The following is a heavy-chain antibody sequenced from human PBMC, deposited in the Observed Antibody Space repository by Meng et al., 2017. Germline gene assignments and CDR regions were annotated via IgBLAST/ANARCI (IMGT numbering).Heavy chain of an antibody. V-gene: IGHV7-4-1*02. CDR1: GYTFTRYA. Sequence: QVQLVQSGDGLKKTGALVKVSCKGSGYTFTRYAMNRVRQAPGQGLEWMGWINTNTGNPTYAQGFTGRFVFSLDTSVSTAYLQISSLKAEDTAVYYCAREGRVDFDYWGQGTLVTVSS. D-gene: IGHD1-26*01. J-gene: IGHJ4*02. CDR2: INTNTGNP. CDR3: AREGRVDFDY.